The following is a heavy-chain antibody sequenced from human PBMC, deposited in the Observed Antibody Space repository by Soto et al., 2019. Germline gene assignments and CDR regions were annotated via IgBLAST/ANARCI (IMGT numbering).Heavy chain of an antibody. CDR3: ARKQAGYFYGIDY. V-gene: IGHV4-34*09. D-gene: IGHD3-10*01. CDR1: GGSFSGYY. CDR2: INHSGST. Sequence: SETRSLTCAVYGGSFSGYYWSWIRQPPGKGLEWIGEINHSGSTFYNPSLKSRITLSVDTSKNQFSLKLSSVTVAVTAVYFCARKQAGYFYGIDYWGQGTLVTVSA. J-gene: IGHJ4*02.